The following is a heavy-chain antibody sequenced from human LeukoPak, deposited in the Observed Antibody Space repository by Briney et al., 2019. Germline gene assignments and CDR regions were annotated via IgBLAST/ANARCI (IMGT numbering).Heavy chain of an antibody. D-gene: IGHD6-19*01. J-gene: IGHJ4*02. CDR1: GYTFTIYA. Sequence: ASVKVSFKASGYTFTIYAMHWVSQAPGQRVEWMGWINAGNGNTKYSQEFQGRVTITRDTSASTAYMELSSLRSEDMAVYYCARGPPISGWYFDYWGQGTLVTVSS. V-gene: IGHV1-3*03. CDR3: ARGPPISGWYFDY. CDR2: INAGNGNT.